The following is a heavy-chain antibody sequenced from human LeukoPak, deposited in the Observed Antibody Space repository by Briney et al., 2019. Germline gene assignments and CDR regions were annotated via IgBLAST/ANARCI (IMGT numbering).Heavy chain of an antibody. V-gene: IGHV3-30*18. Sequence: QPGGSLRLSCAASGFTFSSYGMHWVRQAPGKGLEWVAVISYDGSNKYYADSVKGRFTISRDNSKNTLYLQMNSLRAEDTAVYYCAKDRGYSTYYYYGMDVWGQGTTVTVSS. D-gene: IGHD5-18*01. CDR3: AKDRGYSTYYYYGMDV. CDR1: GFTFSSYG. CDR2: ISYDGSNK. J-gene: IGHJ6*02.